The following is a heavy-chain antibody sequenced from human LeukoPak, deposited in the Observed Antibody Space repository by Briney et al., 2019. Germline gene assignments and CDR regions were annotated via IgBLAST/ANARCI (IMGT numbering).Heavy chain of an antibody. J-gene: IGHJ2*01. Sequence: SVKVSCKASGGTFSSYAISWVRQAPAPGLEGMGGIIPIFGTANYAQKFQGRVTITADESTSTAYMELSSLRSEGTAVYYCAREQLGIWWYFDLWGRGTLVTVSS. D-gene: IGHD7-27*01. V-gene: IGHV1-69*13. CDR2: IIPIFGTA. CDR1: GGTFSSYA. CDR3: AREQLGIWWYFDL.